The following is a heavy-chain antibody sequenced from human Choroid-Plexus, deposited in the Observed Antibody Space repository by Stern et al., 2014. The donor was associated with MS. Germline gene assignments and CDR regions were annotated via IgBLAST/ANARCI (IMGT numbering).Heavy chain of an antibody. V-gene: IGHV4-4*07. CDR2: VYTSGGT. CDR3: ARGVAGSYYNKWFDP. CDR1: GGAMTTYY. Sequence: QLQLQESGPGLVKPSETLSLTCTVSGGAMTTYYWTWIRQPAGKGLEWIGRVYTSGGTKYNPSLESRVTVPVDTSKTQFSLDLRSVTAADTAVYYCARGVAGSYYNKWFDPWGQGILVTVSS. J-gene: IGHJ5*02. D-gene: IGHD3-10*01.